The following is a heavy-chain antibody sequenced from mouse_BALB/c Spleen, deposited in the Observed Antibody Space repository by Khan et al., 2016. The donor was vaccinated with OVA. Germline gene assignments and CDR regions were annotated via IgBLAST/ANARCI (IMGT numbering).Heavy chain of an antibody. V-gene: IGHV1-63*01. CDR3: ARWATWYFDV. CDR2: IHPGGGFT. Sequence: VQLQESGPELVRPGTSVKISCKASGYTFTNYWLGWLKQRPGHGLDWIGDIHPGGGFTNYNEKFKGKAALTADTSSTSAYMQFSSLTSEDSAVYFCARWATWYFDVWGAGTTVTVSS. CDR1: GYTFTNYW. D-gene: IGHD3-1*01. J-gene: IGHJ1*01.